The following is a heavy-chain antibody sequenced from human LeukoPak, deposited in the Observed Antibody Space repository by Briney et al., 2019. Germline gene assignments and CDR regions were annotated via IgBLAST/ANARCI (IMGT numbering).Heavy chain of an antibody. D-gene: IGHD2-15*01. J-gene: IGHJ4*02. CDR3: ARGYCSGGSCQYY. CDR1: GGSISSYY. V-gene: IGHV4-59*01. CDR2: IYYSGST. Sequence: SETLSLTCTVSGGSISSYYWSWIRQPAGKGLEWIGYIYYSGSTNYNPSLKSRVTISVDTSKNQFSLKLSSVTAADTAVYYCARGYCSGGSCQYYWGQGTLVTVSS.